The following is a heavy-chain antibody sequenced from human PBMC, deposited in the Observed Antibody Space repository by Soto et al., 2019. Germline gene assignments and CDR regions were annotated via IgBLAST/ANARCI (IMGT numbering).Heavy chain of an antibody. Sequence: PSETLSLTCTVSGGSVSSGSYYWSWIRQPPGKGLEWIGYIYYSGSTNYNPSLKSRVTISVDTSKNQFSLKLSSVTAADTAVYYCARGVIVATIEWGWFDPWGQGTLVTVSS. J-gene: IGHJ5*02. CDR3: ARGVIVATIEWGWFDP. D-gene: IGHD5-12*01. CDR1: GGSVSSGSYY. CDR2: IYYSGST. V-gene: IGHV4-61*01.